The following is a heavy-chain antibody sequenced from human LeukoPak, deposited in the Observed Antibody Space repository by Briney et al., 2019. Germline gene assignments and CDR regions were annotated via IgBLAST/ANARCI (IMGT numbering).Heavy chain of an antibody. V-gene: IGHV1-69*04. CDR3: ARGGPEYLSDY. D-gene: IGHD2-2*02. CDR2: IIPILGIA. Sequence: SVKVSCKASGGTFSSYAISWVRQAPGQGLEWMGRIIPILGIANYAQKFQGRVTMTRDTSTSTVYMELSSLGSEDTAVYYCARGGPEYLSDYWGQGTLVTVSS. CDR1: GGTFSSYA. J-gene: IGHJ4*02.